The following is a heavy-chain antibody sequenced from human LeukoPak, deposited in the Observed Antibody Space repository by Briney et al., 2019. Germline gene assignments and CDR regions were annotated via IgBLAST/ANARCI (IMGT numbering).Heavy chain of an antibody. CDR3: AKDQELPYYYYGMDV. CDR2: ISGVGGST. V-gene: IGHV3-23*01. Sequence: GGSLRLSCVASGFTFSSYAMSWVRQAPGKGLEWVSTISGVGGSTYYADSVKGRFTISRDNSKNTLYLQMNSLRAQDTAVYYCAKDQELPYYYYGMDVWGQGTTVTVSS. CDR1: GFTFSSYA. D-gene: IGHD1-7*01. J-gene: IGHJ6*02.